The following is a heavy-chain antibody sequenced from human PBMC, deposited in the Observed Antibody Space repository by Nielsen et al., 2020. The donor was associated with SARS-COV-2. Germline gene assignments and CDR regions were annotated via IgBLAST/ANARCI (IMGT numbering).Heavy chain of an antibody. Sequence: WIRQPPGKALEWLALIYWDDDKRYSPSLKSRLTITKDTSKNQVVLTMTNMDPVDTATYYCAHTLAEEYYDFWSGLLYYYYGMDVWGQGTTVTVSS. CDR3: AHTLAEEYYDFWSGLLYYYYGMDV. CDR2: IYWDDDK. V-gene: IGHV2-5*02. J-gene: IGHJ6*02. D-gene: IGHD3-3*01.